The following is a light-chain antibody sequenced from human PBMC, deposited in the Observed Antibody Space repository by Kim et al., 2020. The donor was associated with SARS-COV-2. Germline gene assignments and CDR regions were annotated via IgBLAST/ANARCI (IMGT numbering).Light chain of an antibody. V-gene: IGLV2-8*01. Sequence: QSALTQPPSASGSPGESVTISCTGTSSDVGDYNFVSWYQQHPGKAPKLVIYEVSERPSGVPDRFSGSKSGNTASLTVSGLQAEDEADYYCTSYGGNNNFVFGTGTKVTVL. J-gene: IGLJ1*01. CDR2: EVS. CDR3: TSYGGNNNFV. CDR1: SSDVGDYNF.